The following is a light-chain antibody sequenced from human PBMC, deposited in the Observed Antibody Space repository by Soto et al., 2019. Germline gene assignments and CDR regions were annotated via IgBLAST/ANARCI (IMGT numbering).Light chain of an antibody. Sequence: QSFLTQPPSVSGAPGQRVTISCTGSSSNIGAGYDVHWYQQLPGKAPKLLIYGNDNRPSGVPERFSGSKSGTSASLAITGLRADDEADYYCQSYGSSPSANFVFGTGTKV. CDR1: SSNIGAGYD. V-gene: IGLV1-40*01. CDR2: GND. CDR3: QSYGSSPSANFV. J-gene: IGLJ1*01.